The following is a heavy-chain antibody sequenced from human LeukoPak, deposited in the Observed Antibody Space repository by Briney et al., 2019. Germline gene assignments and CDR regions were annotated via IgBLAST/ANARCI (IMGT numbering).Heavy chain of an antibody. D-gene: IGHD3-22*01. J-gene: IGHJ6*01. CDR3: ARVATMKVVLTSGGMDV. V-gene: IGHV1-46*01. CDR1: RGAYSNYA. Sequence: ASVKVSYKASRGAYSNYAIFWVRQAPGQGLEWMGIINPSGGSTSYAQKFQGRVTMTRDTSTNTVYMELSSLRSEDTAVYYCARVATMKVVLTSGGMDVWGQGTTVTVSS. CDR2: INPSGGST.